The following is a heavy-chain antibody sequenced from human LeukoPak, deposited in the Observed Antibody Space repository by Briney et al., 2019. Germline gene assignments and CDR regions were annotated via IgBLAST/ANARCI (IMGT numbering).Heavy chain of an antibody. J-gene: IGHJ6*04. CDR2: ISDSGRST. D-gene: IGHD3-10*01. Sequence: GGSLRLSCAASGFTFSSYAMAWVRQAPGRGLEWFSVISDSGRSTKYADSVKGRFIISRDTSKTTLFLQMNSLRAEDTAVYYCAEFLGSGGWDSAMDVWGKGTTVTVSS. CDR1: GFTFSSYA. V-gene: IGHV3-23*01. CDR3: AEFLGSGGWDSAMDV.